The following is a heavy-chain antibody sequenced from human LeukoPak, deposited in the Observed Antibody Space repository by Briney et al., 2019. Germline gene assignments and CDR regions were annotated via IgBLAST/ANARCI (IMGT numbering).Heavy chain of an antibody. Sequence: SETLSLTCTVSGGSISSSSYYWGWIRQPPGKGLEWIGSIYYSGSTYYNPSLKSRVTISVDTSKNQFSLKLSSVTAADTAVYYCASTLTALHNWFDPWGQGTLVTVSS. CDR3: ASTLTALHNWFDP. CDR2: IYYSGST. CDR1: GGSISSSSYY. V-gene: IGHV4-39*07. D-gene: IGHD1-14*01. J-gene: IGHJ5*02.